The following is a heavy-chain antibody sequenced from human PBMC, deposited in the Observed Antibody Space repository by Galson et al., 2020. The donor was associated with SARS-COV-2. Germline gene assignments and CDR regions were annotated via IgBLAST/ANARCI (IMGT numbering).Heavy chain of an antibody. D-gene: IGHD2-15*01. CDR2: LHSCGGT. CDR1: GFTVSSHY. J-gene: IGHJ3*02. CDR3: ARDLLNAFDI. V-gene: IGHV3-53*05. Sequence: GGSLRLSCAASGFTVSSHYMNWVRQAPGKGLEWVSVLHSCGGTYYADSVKGRFTISRDNSKNTLYLQMNSLRAEDTAMYYCARDLLNAFDIWGQGTMVTVSS.